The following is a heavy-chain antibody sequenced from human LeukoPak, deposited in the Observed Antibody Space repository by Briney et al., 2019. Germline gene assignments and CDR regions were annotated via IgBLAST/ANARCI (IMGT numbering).Heavy chain of an antibody. CDR3: ARTVTTTYYFDY. CDR2: INPSGGST. Sequence: ASVKVSCKASGYTFTSYYMHWLRQAPGQGLEWMGIINPSGGSTSYAQKFQGRVTMTRDTSTSTVYMELSSLRSEDTAVYYCARTVTTTYYFDYWGQGTLVTVSS. V-gene: IGHV1-46*01. J-gene: IGHJ4*01. CDR1: GYTFTSYY. D-gene: IGHD4-17*01.